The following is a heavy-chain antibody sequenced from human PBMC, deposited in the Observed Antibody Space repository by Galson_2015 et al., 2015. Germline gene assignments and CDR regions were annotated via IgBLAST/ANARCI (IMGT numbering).Heavy chain of an antibody. D-gene: IGHD2-15*01. CDR3: ATSNADVYCSGGSCYLDS. V-gene: IGHV1-69*01. Sequence: SCKASGGTFSIFAISWVRQAPGQRLEWMGGLLPIYGTPNYAQKFQGRVTITADESTSTAYMELSSLTSEDTAVFYCATSNADVYCSGGSCYLDSWGQGTLVTVSS. J-gene: IGHJ4*02. CDR2: LLPIYGTP. CDR1: GGTFSIFA.